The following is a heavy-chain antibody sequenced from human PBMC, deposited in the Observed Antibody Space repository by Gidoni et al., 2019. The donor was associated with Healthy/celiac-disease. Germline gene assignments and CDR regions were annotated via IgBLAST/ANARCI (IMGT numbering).Heavy chain of an antibody. CDR3: ARVRQKANWFDP. Sequence: QVQLQESGPGLVKPSETLSLTCTVSGGSISSYYWSWIRQPPGKGLEWIGYIDYSGSTNYTPSLKSRVTISVDTSKNQFSLKLSSVTAADTAVYYCARVRQKANWFDPWGQGTLVTVSS. CDR2: IDYSGST. CDR1: GGSISSYY. J-gene: IGHJ5*02. D-gene: IGHD6-25*01. V-gene: IGHV4-59*01.